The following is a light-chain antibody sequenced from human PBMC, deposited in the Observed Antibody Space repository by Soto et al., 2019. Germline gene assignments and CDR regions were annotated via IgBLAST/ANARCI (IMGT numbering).Light chain of an antibody. CDR2: AAS. CDR3: QKYTNGLA. Sequence: DIQMTQSPSSLSASVGDRVTITCRASQGISNYLAWYQQIPGKVPKLLISAASTLQSGVPSRLSGSGSGTDFTRTISSLQPDDVETYYCQKYTNGLAFGGGTKVEIK. J-gene: IGKJ4*01. CDR1: QGISNY. V-gene: IGKV1-27*01.